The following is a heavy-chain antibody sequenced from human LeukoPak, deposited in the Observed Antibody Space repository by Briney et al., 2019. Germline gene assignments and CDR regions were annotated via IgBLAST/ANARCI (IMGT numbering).Heavy chain of an antibody. Sequence: SETLSLTCTVAGDSVSTVTDYWAWIRQPPGKGLEWIASADYSGGTYYNPSLESRVAILADMSKKQISLTLTSVTGADTAVYYCAGERGEEYSSGWYKTNFFDNWGQGIRVTVSS. V-gene: IGHV4-39*07. D-gene: IGHD6-19*01. CDR1: GDSVSTVTDY. CDR3: AGERGEEYSSGWYKTNFFDN. CDR2: ADYSGGT. J-gene: IGHJ4*02.